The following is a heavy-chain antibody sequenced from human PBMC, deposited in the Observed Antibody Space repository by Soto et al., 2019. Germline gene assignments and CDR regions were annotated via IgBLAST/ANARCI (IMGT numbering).Heavy chain of an antibody. J-gene: IGHJ6*02. CDR1: GFIFSNAW. V-gene: IGHV3-15*07. CDR3: TTDGPQVATGLNDYGTDV. D-gene: IGHD1-1*01. Sequence: ELQLVDSGGALVKPGGSLRLSCAASGFIFSNAWMNWVRQAPGKGLEWVGRIKSKPDGGTTDYAAPVKGRFTISRDDSKNMVYLQMNSLKIEDTAVYHCTTDGPQVATGLNDYGTDVWGQGTTVTVSS. CDR2: IKSKPDGGTT.